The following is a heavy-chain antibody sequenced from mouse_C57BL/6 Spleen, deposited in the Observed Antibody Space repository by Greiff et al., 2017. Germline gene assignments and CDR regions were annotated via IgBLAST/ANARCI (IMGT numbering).Heavy chain of an antibody. Sequence: QVQLQQPGAELVQPGASVKMSCKASGYTFTSYWITWVKQRPGQGLEWLGDIYPGSGSTNYNEKFKSKATLTVDTSASTAYMQLSSLTSEDSAVYYCAKGWTGDFDYWGQGTTLTVSS. CDR2: IYPGSGST. J-gene: IGHJ2*01. D-gene: IGHD4-1*01. V-gene: IGHV1-55*01. CDR1: GYTFTSYW. CDR3: AKGWTGDFDY.